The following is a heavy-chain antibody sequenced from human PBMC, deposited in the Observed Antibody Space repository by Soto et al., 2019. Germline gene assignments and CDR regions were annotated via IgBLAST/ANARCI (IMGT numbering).Heavy chain of an antibody. Sequence: GESLKISCKGSGYNFTTYWISWMRQMPGKGLEWMGRIDPSDSYTSYRPSFQGHVTISGDMSISTVYLQWSSLKASDTAMYYCARQPSAAAASSFDSWGQGTLVTVSS. CDR2: IDPSDSYT. J-gene: IGHJ4*02. CDR1: GYNFTTYW. CDR3: ARQPSAAAASSFDS. V-gene: IGHV5-10-1*01. D-gene: IGHD6-13*01.